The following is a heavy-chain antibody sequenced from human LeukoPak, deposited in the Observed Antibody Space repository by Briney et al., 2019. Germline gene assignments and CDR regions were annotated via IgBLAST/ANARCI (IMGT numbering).Heavy chain of an antibody. J-gene: IGHJ6*02. CDR1: GYTFTIYY. V-gene: IGHV1-46*01. Sequence: ASVKVSCKASGYTFTIYYMHWVRQAPGQGLEWMGIINPSGGSTSYAQKFQGRVTMTRDTSTSTVYMELSSLRSEDTAVYYCAREGYSSSSHIYYYGMDVWGQGTTVTVSS. CDR3: AREGYSSSSHIYYYGMDV. D-gene: IGHD6-13*01. CDR2: INPSGGST.